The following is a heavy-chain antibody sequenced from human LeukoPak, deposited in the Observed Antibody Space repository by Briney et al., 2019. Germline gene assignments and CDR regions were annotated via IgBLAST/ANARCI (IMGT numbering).Heavy chain of an antibody. CDR2: IYHSGST. J-gene: IGHJ3*02. D-gene: IGHD2-8*01. CDR1: GGSISSGGYS. Sequence: PSQTLSLTCAVSGGSISSGGYSWSWIRQPPGKGLEWIGYIYHSGSTYYNPSLKSRVTISVDRSKNQFSLKLRSVTAADTAVYYCARGGVYADDAFDIWGQGTMVTVSS. CDR3: ARGGVYADDAFDI. V-gene: IGHV4-30-2*01.